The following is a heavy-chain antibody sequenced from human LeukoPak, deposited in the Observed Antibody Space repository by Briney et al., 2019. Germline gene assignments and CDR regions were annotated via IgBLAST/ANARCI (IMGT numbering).Heavy chain of an antibody. V-gene: IGHV3-11*03. J-gene: IGHJ3*02. D-gene: IGHD5-18*01. CDR3: ARHVDTAKVVNAFDI. CDR1: GFTFSDYY. CDR2: ISSSSSYT. Sequence: GGSLRLSCAASGFTFSDYYMSWIRQAPGKGLEWVSYISSSSSYTNYADSVKGRFTISRDNAKNSLYLQLNSLRAEDTAVYYCARHVDTAKVVNAFDIWGQGTMVTVSS.